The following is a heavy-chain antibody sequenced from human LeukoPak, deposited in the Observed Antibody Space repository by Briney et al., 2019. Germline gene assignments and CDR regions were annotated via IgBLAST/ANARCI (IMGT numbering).Heavy chain of an antibody. J-gene: IGHJ3*02. D-gene: IGHD3-22*01. CDR1: GGSINNYY. V-gene: IGHV4-59*01. CDR3: AKFKKDYYDSGVYPSAAAFDI. Sequence: SETLSLTCTVSGGSINNYYWSWIRQSPGKGLEWTGYIYYRGSSNYNPSLKSRITMSVDTSKNQFSLKLNSVTAADTAVYYCAKFKKDYYDSGVYPSAAAFDIWGQGKMVTVSS. CDR2: IYYRGSS.